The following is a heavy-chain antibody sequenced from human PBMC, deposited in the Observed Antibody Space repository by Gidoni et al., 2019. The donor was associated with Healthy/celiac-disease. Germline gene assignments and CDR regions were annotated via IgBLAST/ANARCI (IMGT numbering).Heavy chain of an antibody. CDR1: VFPFDDYA. V-gene: IGHV3-9*03. CDR3: AKGGYCSSTSCPVGYYFDY. Sequence: EVQLVESGVGLVQPGRSLRLSCAASVFPFDDYAIHWVRQAPGKGLDGVSGISWNSGSIGYADSVKGRFTISRDNAKNSLYLQMNSLRAEDMALYYCAKGGYCSSTSCPVGYYFDYWGQGTLVTVSS. CDR2: ISWNSGSI. J-gene: IGHJ4*02. D-gene: IGHD2-2*01.